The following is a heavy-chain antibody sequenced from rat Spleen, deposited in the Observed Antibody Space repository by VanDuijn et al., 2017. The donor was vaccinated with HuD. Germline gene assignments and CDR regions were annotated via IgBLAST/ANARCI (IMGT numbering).Heavy chain of an antibody. Sequence: QVQLKESGPGLVQPSQTLSLTCTVSGFSLNSYHVSWVRQPPGKSLVWMGTIWAGGGTNYNSAVKSRLTISRDTSKSQVFLKMNSLQTADTATYYCARMGGLLSPPFDYWGQGVMVTVPS. CDR2: IWAGGGT. V-gene: IGHV2-13*01. CDR1: GFSLNSYH. D-gene: IGHD1-12*03. J-gene: IGHJ2*01. CDR3: ARMGGLLSPPFDY.